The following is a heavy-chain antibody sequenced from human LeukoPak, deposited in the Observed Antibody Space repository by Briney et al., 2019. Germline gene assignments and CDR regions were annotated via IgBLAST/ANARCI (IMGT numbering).Heavy chain of an antibody. D-gene: IGHD2-2*01. J-gene: IGHJ6*03. CDR1: GYTFTSYG. CDR3: AREGGGCSSTSCYDYYMDV. Sequence: ASVKVSCKASGYTFTSYGISWVRQAPGQGLEWMGWISAYNGNTNYAQKLQGRATMTTDTSTSTAYMELRSLRSDDTAVYYCAREGGGCSSTSCYDYYMDVWGKGTTVTVSS. CDR2: ISAYNGNT. V-gene: IGHV1-18*01.